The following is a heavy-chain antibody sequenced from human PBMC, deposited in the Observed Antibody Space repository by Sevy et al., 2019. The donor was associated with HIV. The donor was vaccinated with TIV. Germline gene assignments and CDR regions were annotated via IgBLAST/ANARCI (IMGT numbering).Heavy chain of an antibody. CDR2: TRNKADSYTT. D-gene: IGHD6-13*01. CDR1: GFTFSDHY. J-gene: IGHJ4*02. CDR3: ATHAGIAAAGRVFDY. V-gene: IGHV3-72*01. Sequence: GGSLRLSCAASGFTFSDHYMEWVRQAPGKGLEWVGRTRNKADSYTTEYAASVNGSFTISSDDSKNSLYLQMNSLKTEETAVYYCATHAGIAAAGRVFDYWGQGSLVTVSS.